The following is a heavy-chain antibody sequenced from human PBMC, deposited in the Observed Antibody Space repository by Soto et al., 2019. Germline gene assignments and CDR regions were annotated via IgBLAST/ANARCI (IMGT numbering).Heavy chain of an antibody. J-gene: IGHJ6*03. V-gene: IGHV1-18*01. Sequence: ASVKVSCKASGYTFTSYGISWVRQAPGQGLEWMGWISAYNGNTNYAQKLQGRVTMTTDTSTSTAYMELRSLRSDDTAIYYCERERGEGAPFYYMDVWAKGKTVNVS. CDR1: GYTFTSYG. CDR2: ISAYNGNT. CDR3: ERERGEGAPFYYMDV.